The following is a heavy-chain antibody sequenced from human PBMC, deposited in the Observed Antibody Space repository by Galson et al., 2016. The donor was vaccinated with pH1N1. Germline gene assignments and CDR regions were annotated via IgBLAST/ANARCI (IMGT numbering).Heavy chain of an antibody. CDR2: IWYDGSNK. CDR1: GFTFSNYG. CDR3: AKSRYIGSAYGRPFDF. D-gene: IGHD1-26*01. V-gene: IGHV3-33*03. Sequence: SLRLSCAVSGFTFSNYGMHWVRQAPGKGLEWVAVIWYDGSNKYYVDSVKGRFTISRDNSKNTRYLQMNSLRSEDTAVCYCAKSRYIGSAYGRPFDFWGQGTMVTISS. J-gene: IGHJ3*01.